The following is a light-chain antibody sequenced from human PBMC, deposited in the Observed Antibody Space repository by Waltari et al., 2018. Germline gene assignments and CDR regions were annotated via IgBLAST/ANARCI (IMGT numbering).Light chain of an antibody. Sequence: EIVLTQSPAPLSVSQGERVPLSCRASQSLYLNLAWYQQKPGQPPRLLIYRASTRATGVPPRFSGTGSGTQFTLTISSLQSEDSGVYYCQQDNEWPPITFGQGTRLEIQ. J-gene: IGKJ5*01. CDR1: QSLYLN. CDR3: QQDNEWPPIT. V-gene: IGKV3-15*01. CDR2: RAS.